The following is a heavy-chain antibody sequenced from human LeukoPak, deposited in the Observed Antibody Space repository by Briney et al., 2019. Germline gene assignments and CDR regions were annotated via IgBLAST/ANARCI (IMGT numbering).Heavy chain of an antibody. V-gene: IGHV3-11*01. Sequence: GGSLRLSCAASGFTFSDYYMSWLRQAPGKGLEWVSYISSSGSTIYYADSVKGRFTISWDNATNSRYLQMNSLRAEDTAVYYCASNYYDSSSSNKEAFDYWGQGTLVTVSS. D-gene: IGHD3-22*01. CDR3: ASNYYDSSSSNKEAFDY. J-gene: IGHJ4*02. CDR1: GFTFSDYY. CDR2: ISSSGSTI.